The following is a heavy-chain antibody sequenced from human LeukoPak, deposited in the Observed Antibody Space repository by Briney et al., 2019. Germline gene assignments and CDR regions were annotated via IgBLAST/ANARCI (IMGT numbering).Heavy chain of an antibody. CDR1: GGSISSSNW. CDR2: IYHSGST. D-gene: IGHD2-2*01. J-gene: IGHJ4*02. Sequence: SETLSLTCAVSGGSISSSNWWSWVRQPPGKGLEWIGEIYHSGSTYYNPSLKSRVTISVDTSKNQFSLKLSSVTAADTAVYYCARQHCSSTSCHLDYWGQGTLVTVSS. CDR3: ARQHCSSTSCHLDY. V-gene: IGHV4-4*02.